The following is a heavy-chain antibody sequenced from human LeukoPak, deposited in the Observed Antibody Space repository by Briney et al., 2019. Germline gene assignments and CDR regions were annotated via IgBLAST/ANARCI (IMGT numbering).Heavy chain of an antibody. CDR3: ARVKVIAARRWFDP. Sequence: SQTLSLTCTVSGGSISSGSYYWRWIRQPAGKGLEWIGRIYTSGSTNYNPSLKSRVTISVDTSKNQFSLKLSSVTAADTAVYYCARVKVIAARRWFDPWGQGTLVTVSS. D-gene: IGHD6-6*01. J-gene: IGHJ5*02. V-gene: IGHV4-61*02. CDR2: IYTSGST. CDR1: GGSISSGSYY.